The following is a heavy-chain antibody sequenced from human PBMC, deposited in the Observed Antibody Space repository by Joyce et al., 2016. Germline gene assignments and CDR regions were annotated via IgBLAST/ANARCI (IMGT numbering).Heavy chain of an antibody. V-gene: IGHV3-21*01. D-gene: IGHD2-8*01. J-gene: IGHJ4*02. CDR2: GSSSSAYI. CDR3: ARSSYTNGIFDY. Sequence: EVQLVESGGGLVKPGGSLGLSCAASGFTFSSYSMSWVRQAQGKGLELVSAGSSSSAYIKYTDAVKCRFTISRDNAKNSLYLQMNSLRVEDTAVYYCARSSYTNGIFDYWGQGTLVTVSS. CDR1: GFTFSSYS.